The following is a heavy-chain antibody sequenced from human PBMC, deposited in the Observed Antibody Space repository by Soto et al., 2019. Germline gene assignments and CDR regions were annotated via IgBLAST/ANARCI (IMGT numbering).Heavy chain of an antibody. Sequence: QVQLQESGPGLVKPSQTLSLTCTVSGGSISSGGYYWSWIRQHPGKGLEWIEYIYYSGSTYYNPSLKSRVTISVDTSKNQFYLKLSSVTAADTAVYYCARVVRYSSSWYYWYFDLWGRGTLVTVSS. CDR1: GGSISSGGYY. J-gene: IGHJ2*01. CDR3: ARVVRYSSSWYYWYFDL. CDR2: IYYSGST. D-gene: IGHD6-13*01. V-gene: IGHV4-31*03.